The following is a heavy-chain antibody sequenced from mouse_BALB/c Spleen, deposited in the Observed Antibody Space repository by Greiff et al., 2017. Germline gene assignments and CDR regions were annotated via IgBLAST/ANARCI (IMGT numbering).Heavy chain of an antibody. Sequence: VQLKESGPSLVQPSQSLSITCTVSGFSLPSYGVHWVRQSPGKGLEWLGVIWRGGSTDYNAAFMSRLSITKDNSKCQVFFKMNSLQADDTAIYYCAKEGAYYLYFDYWGQGTTLTVSS. D-gene: IGHD1-1*01. CDR3: AKEGAYYLYFDY. CDR2: IWRGGST. J-gene: IGHJ2*01. CDR1: GFSLPSYG. V-gene: IGHV2-5-1*01.